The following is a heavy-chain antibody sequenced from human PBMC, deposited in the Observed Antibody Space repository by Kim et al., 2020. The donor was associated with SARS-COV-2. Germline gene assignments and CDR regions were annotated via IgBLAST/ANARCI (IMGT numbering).Heavy chain of an antibody. V-gene: IGHV3-9*01. CDR3: AKDLRYRWWIAVAAPIDY. J-gene: IGHJ4*02. CDR2: ISWNSGSI. Sequence: GGSLRLSCAASGFTFDDYAMHWVRQAPGKGLEWVSGISWNSGSIGYADSVKGRFTISRDNAKNSLYLQMNSLRAEDTALYYCAKDLRYRWWIAVAAPIDYWGQGTLVTVSS. D-gene: IGHD6-19*01. CDR1: GFTFDDYA.